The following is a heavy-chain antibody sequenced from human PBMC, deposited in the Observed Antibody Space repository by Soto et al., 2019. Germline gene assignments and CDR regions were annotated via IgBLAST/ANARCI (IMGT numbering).Heavy chain of an antibody. V-gene: IGHV1-18*01. CDR2: ISPYNGNT. Sequence: QVQLVQSGAEVKKPGASVTVSCTASGYTFTTFGISWVRQAPGQGLEWMGWISPYNGNTNYAQKLQGRVTITTDTSTRTAYLELRSLRSDDTAVYYCAREGYYDFRSGYPLDYWGQGTLVTVSS. CDR1: GYTFTTFG. J-gene: IGHJ4*02. CDR3: AREGYYDFRSGYPLDY. D-gene: IGHD3-3*01.